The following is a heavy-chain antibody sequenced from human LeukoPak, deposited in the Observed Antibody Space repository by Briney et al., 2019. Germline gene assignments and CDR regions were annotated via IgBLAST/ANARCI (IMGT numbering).Heavy chain of an antibody. D-gene: IGHD2-2*01. CDR3: AKGQGYSTSGWYFDY. J-gene: IGHJ4*01. CDR1: GFSFNTYG. Sequence: GGSLRLSCAASGFSFNTYGMNWVRQAPGKGLEWVSSLTKTGDSAYYADTVKGRFTISRDNSKNTLYLQMNSLRAEDTAVYHCAKGQGYSTSGWYFDYWGHGTLVTVSS. V-gene: IGHV3-23*01. CDR2: LTKTGDSA.